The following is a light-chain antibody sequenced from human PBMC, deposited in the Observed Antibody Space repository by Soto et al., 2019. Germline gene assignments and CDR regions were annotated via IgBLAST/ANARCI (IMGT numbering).Light chain of an antibody. CDR2: EVS. CDR3: SSYAGSNNYVV. CDR1: SSDVGGYDR. V-gene: IGLV2-8*01. Sequence: QSALTQPPCASGSPGQSVTISCTGTSSDVGGYDRVSWYQQYPGKVPKLMIYEVSKRPSGVPDRFSASKSGNTASLTVSGLQTEDEADYYCSSYAGSNNYVVFGGGTKVTVL. J-gene: IGLJ2*01.